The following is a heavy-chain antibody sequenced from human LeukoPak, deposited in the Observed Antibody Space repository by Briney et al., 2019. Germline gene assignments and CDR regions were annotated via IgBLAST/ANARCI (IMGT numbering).Heavy chain of an antibody. CDR1: GFTFSSYS. V-gene: IGHV3-21*01. D-gene: IGHD3-22*01. CDR2: ISSSSYI. Sequence: GGSLRLSCAASGFTFSSYSMTWVRQAPGKGLEWVSSISSSSYIYYADSVKGRFTISRDNAKNSLYLQMNSLRAEDTAVYYCARDDDSSGYYYWGQGTLVTVSS. J-gene: IGHJ4*02. CDR3: ARDDDSSGYYY.